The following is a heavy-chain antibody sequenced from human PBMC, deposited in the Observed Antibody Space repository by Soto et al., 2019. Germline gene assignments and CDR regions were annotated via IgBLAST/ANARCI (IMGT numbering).Heavy chain of an antibody. CDR3: ARGRVFKDFWSGYYREQTYYYYYYMDV. CDR2: INHSGST. V-gene: IGHV4-34*01. CDR1: GGTFSGYY. J-gene: IGHJ6*03. D-gene: IGHD3-3*01. Sequence: PSETLSLTCAVYGGTFSGYYWSWIRQPPGKGLEWIGEINHSGSTNYNTSLKSRVTISVDTSKNQFSLKLSSVTAADTAVYYCARGRVFKDFWSGYYREQTYYYYYYMDVWGKGTTVTVSS.